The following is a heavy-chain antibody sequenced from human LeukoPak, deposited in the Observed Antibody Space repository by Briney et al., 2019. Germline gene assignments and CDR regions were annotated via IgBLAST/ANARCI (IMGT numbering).Heavy chain of an antibody. D-gene: IGHD6-13*01. CDR3: ARGRGSSWLYYFDY. J-gene: IGHJ4*02. CDR2: INHSGST. CDR1: GGSFSGYY. V-gene: IGHV4-34*01. Sequence: SETLSLTCAVYGGSFSGYYWSWIRQPPGKGLEWIGEINHSGSTNYNPSLKSRVTISVDTSTNQFALKLSSVTAADTAVYYCARGRGSSWLYYFDYWGQGTLVTVSS.